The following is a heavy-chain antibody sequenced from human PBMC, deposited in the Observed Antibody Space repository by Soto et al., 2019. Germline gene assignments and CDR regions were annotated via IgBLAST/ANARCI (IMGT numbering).Heavy chain of an antibody. V-gene: IGHV4-59*08. CDR1: GGSISSYY. CDR2: IYNSGTT. J-gene: IGHJ3*02. D-gene: IGHD1-1*01. Sequence: GGSISSYYWSWIRQPPGKGLEWIGYIYNSGTTKYNPSLKSRVTISVDTSRNQFSLNLSSVTAADTAVYYCARQTGTPASDAFDIWGQGTMVTVSS. CDR3: ARQTGTPASDAFDI.